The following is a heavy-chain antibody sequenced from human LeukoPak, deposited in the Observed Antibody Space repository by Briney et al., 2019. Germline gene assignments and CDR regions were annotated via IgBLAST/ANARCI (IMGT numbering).Heavy chain of an antibody. V-gene: IGHV3-23*01. J-gene: IGHJ4*02. CDR3: AKDPDWGSTGCHAPPNC. CDR2: ISGSGGST. Sequence: GASLRLSCAASGFTFSNYAMSWVRQAPGKGLEWVSPISGSGGSTYYADSVRGRFTISRDNSKNTLFLQMNSLRAEDTAVYYCAKDPDWGSTGCHAPPNCWGQGTLVTVSS. CDR1: GFTFSNYA. D-gene: IGHD6-19*01.